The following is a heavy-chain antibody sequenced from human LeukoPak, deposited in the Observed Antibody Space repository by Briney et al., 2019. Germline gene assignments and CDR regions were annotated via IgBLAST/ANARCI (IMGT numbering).Heavy chain of an antibody. D-gene: IGHD4-23*01. J-gene: IGHJ3*01. CDR1: GGRFKSYG. Sequence: PVKVSCKTIGGRFKSYGFSWVRQAPGHRVEWMCGIIPVFDRPNYAQKFEGRVTITADNSTNTTYMEITSLTSDDTAVYYCASDALWELRAFDVWGRGTMVTVSS. CDR3: ASDALWELRAFDV. CDR2: IIPVFDRP. V-gene: IGHV1-69*06.